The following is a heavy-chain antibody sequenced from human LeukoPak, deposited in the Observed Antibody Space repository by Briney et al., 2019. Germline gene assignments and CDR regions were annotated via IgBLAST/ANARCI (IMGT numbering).Heavy chain of an antibody. Sequence: APVQVSCKASGYSFTGYYIQWLRQTPGQGLEWIGWINPNSGVTRYPQKFQDRVTLTRDTSMNTAYMELRRLTSDDTAIYYCARSHCTTSSCDTTYFQFWGQGTPITLSS. V-gene: IGHV1-2*02. CDR1: GYSFTGYY. CDR3: ARSHCTTSSCDTTYFQF. CDR2: INPNSGVT. D-gene: IGHD1-1*01. J-gene: IGHJ4*02.